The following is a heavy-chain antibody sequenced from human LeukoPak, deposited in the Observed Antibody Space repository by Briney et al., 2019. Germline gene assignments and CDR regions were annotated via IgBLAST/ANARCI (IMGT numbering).Heavy chain of an antibody. CDR2: IYTSGST. V-gene: IGHV4-61*02. J-gene: IGHJ4*02. CDR3: ARVDSSNWYDSRGYFDY. CDR1: GGSISSGSYY. D-gene: IGHD6-13*01. Sequence: SETLSLTCTVSGGSISSGSYYWSWIRQPAGKGLEWIGRIYTSGSTNYNPSLKSRVTISVDTSKNRFSLKLSSVTAADTAVYYCARVDSSNWYDSRGYFDYWGQGTLVTVSS.